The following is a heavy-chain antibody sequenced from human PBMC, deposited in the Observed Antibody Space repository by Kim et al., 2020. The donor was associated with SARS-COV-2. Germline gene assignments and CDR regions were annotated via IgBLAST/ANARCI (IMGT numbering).Heavy chain of an antibody. V-gene: IGHV1-3*01. D-gene: IGHD2-21*02. CDR3: ARVVVTAGDAFDV. Sequence: YSQKFQVRVTITRDTSASTAYMELSSLRSEDTAVYYCARVVVTAGDAFDVWGQGTMVTVSS. J-gene: IGHJ3*01.